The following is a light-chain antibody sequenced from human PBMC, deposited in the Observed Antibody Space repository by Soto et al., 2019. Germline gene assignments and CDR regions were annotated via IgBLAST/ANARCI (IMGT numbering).Light chain of an antibody. Sequence: QSALTQPASVSGSPGQSITISCTVTSSDVGGYNYVSWYQQHPGKAPKLMIYDVSNRPSGVSNRFCGSKSGNTAYLTLSVLQPEAEADYDCSSYTSSSAIMVFGGGTKLTVL. V-gene: IGLV2-14*01. CDR2: DVS. CDR3: SSYTSSSAIMV. J-gene: IGLJ2*01. CDR1: SSDVGGYNY.